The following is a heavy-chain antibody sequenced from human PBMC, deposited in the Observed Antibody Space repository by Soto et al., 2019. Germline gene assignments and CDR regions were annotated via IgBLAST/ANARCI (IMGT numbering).Heavy chain of an antibody. CDR1: GFTFDNYG. D-gene: IGHD4-17*01. CDR3: AGGDYGDSIYY. V-gene: IGHV3-33*01. CDR2: ISYDDSYK. Sequence: QVHLVESGGGVVQPGTSLRLSCAASGFTFDNYGMLWVRQAPGKGLEWVALISYDDSYKYFADSVRGRFTISRDNSKNMVFLQMNSLKGDDTAVYYCAGGDYGDSIYYWGQGTLVTVSS. J-gene: IGHJ4*02.